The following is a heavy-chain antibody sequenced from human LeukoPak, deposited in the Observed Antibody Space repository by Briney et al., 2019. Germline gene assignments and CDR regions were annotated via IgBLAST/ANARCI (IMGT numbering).Heavy chain of an antibody. Sequence: GGSLRLSCAASGFIFRDYAMSWVRQAPGKGLEWVSAITGSGGTTYYADSVKGRFTVSRDNSKNTLYVEMNTLRAEDTAVYYCAKWGDYDILTGYYVSDFWGQGTLVTVSS. V-gene: IGHV3-23*01. D-gene: IGHD3-9*01. CDR3: AKWGDYDILTGYYVSDF. CDR2: ITGSGGTT. CDR1: GFIFRDYA. J-gene: IGHJ4*02.